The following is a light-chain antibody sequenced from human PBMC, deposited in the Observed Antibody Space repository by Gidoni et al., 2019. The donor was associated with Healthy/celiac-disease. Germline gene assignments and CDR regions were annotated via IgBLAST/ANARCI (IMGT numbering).Light chain of an antibody. CDR2: GAS. CDR1: QSVSSSY. V-gene: IGKV3-20*01. Sequence: EIVLTQSPGTLSLSPGERATLSCRASQSVSSSYLAWYQQKPGQAPRLLIYGASSRATGIPDRFSGSGSGTDFTLTISRLEPEDFAVYDCQQYGSSPRYTCXXXTKLEIK. CDR3: QQYGSSPRYT. J-gene: IGKJ2*01.